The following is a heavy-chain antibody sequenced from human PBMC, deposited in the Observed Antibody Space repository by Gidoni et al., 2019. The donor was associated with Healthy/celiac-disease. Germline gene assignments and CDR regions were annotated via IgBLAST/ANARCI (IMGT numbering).Heavy chain of an antibody. J-gene: IGHJ4*02. CDR1: GYTFTSYD. V-gene: IGHV1-8*01. CDR2: MNPNSGNT. CDR3: AIAPVQWPDGDY. D-gene: IGHD1-1*01. Sequence: QMQLVQSGAEVNKPRAAVKVSFKPSGYTFTSYDINWVRQATGQGLEWMGWMNPNSGNTGYAQKFQGRVTMTRNTSISTAYMELSSLRSEDTDGYYCAIAPVQWPDGDYWGQGTLVTVSS.